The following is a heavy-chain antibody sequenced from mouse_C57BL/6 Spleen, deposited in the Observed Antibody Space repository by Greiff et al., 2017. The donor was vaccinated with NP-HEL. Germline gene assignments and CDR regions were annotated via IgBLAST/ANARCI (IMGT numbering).Heavy chain of an antibody. V-gene: IGHV5-9*01. D-gene: IGHD2-3*01. CDR1: GFIFSSYI. Sequence: DVMLVESGGGLVKPGGSLKLSCAASGFIFSSYIMSWVRQTPEKRLEWVATISGGGGNTYYPDSVKGRFTISRDNAKNTLYLQMSSLRSEDTALYYCTRDGYYVHFFDYWGQGTTLTVSS. CDR3: TRDGYYVHFFDY. CDR2: ISGGGGNT. J-gene: IGHJ2*01.